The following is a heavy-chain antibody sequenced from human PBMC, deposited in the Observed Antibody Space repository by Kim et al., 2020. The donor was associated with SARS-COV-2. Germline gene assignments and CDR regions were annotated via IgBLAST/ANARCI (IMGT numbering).Heavy chain of an antibody. D-gene: IGHD6-25*01. Sequence: SETLSLTCTVSGYSISSGYYWGWIRQPPGKGLEWIGSIYHTGSTYFNPSLRSRVTISQDTSKNQFSLKLSSVTAADTAMYFCARMDAIATAASVYYDY. CDR1: GYSISSGYY. J-gene: IGHJ4*01. CDR3: ARMDAIATAASVYYDY. V-gene: IGHV4-38-2*02. CDR2: IYHTGST.